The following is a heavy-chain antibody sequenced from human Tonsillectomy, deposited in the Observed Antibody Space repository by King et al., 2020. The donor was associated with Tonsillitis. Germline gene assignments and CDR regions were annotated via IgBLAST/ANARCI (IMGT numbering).Heavy chain of an antibody. V-gene: IGHV1-18*04. CDR3: ARDAQWLLPTQDPFDI. J-gene: IGHJ3*02. Sequence: QLVQSGAEVXKPGASVKVSXXAXGYTFXSYGISWVRXXPXXGXXXMXXXXXXXXXXXXXXXLXXXVTMTXDXXXXTXYXQXXXLXXDDTAVYYCARDAQWLLPTQDPFDIWGQGTMVTVSS. CDR1: GYTFXSYG. CDR2: XXXXXXXX. D-gene: IGHD3-22*01.